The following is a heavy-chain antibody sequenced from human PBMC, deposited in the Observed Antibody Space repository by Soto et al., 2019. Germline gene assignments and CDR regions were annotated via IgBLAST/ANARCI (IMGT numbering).Heavy chain of an antibody. CDR2: IYWNDDK. Sequence: SGPTLVNPTQTLTLTCTFSGFSLSTSGVGVGWIRQPPGKALEWLALIYWNDDKRYSPSLRSRLTITKDTSKNQVVLTMTNMDPVDTATYYCAHRHLWLYYFDYWGQGTLVTVSS. V-gene: IGHV2-5*01. CDR3: AHRHLWLYYFDY. CDR1: GFSLSTSGVG. J-gene: IGHJ4*02. D-gene: IGHD3-10*01.